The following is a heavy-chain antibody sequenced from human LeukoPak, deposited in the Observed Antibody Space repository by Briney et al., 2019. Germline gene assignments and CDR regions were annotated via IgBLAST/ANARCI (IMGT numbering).Heavy chain of an antibody. V-gene: IGHV1-2*04. CDR1: GYTFTGYH. J-gene: IGHJ4*02. Sequence: ASVKVSCKASGYTFTGYHMHWVRQAPGQGLEWMGRINPNNGVTKYVQKFQGWVTMTRDTSVSTAYMELGGLESDGTAVYYCAREGTHGYDYWGQGTLVTVSS. D-gene: IGHD5-18*01. CDR3: AREGTHGYDY. CDR2: INPNNGVT.